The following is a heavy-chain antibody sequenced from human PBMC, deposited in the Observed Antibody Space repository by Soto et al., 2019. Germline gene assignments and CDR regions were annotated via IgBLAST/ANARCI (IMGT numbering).Heavy chain of an antibody. CDR1: GFTFSSYA. Sequence: EVQLLESGGGLVQPGGSLRLSCAASGFTFSSYAMSWVRQAPGKGLEWVSAISGSGGSTYYADSVKGRFTISSDNSKNTLYLQMNSLRAEDTAVYYCANCRFLEWLFPRRYYYYGMDVWGQGTTVTVSS. V-gene: IGHV3-23*01. J-gene: IGHJ6*02. D-gene: IGHD3-3*01. CDR3: ANCRFLEWLFPRRYYYYGMDV. CDR2: ISGSGGST.